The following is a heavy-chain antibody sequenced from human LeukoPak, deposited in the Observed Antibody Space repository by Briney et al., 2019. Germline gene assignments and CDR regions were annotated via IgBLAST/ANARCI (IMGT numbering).Heavy chain of an antibody. D-gene: IGHD6-13*01. CDR3: AKDGDRIAAAENYYKDV. V-gene: IGHV3-30*02. CDR2: IRYDGSNK. Sequence: GGSLRLSCATSGFTFSSYDMHWVRQAPGKGLEWVAFIRYDGSNKYYADSVKGRFTISRDNSKNTLYLQMNSLRAEDTAVYYCAKDGDRIAAAENYYKDVWGKGTTVTVSS. CDR1: GFTFSSYD. J-gene: IGHJ6*03.